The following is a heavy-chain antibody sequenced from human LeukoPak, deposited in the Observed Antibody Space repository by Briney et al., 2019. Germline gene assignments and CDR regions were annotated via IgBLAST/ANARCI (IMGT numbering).Heavy chain of an antibody. D-gene: IGHD3-22*01. Sequence: GGSLRLSCAASGFTFSSYAMSWVRQAPGKGLEWVSAISGSGGTTYYADSVKGRFTISRDNAKNSLYLQMNSPRAEDTAVYYCARDTAGSGYYYGPEYFQHWGQGTLVTVSS. J-gene: IGHJ1*01. CDR1: GFTFSSYA. CDR2: ISGSGGTT. CDR3: ARDTAGSGYYYGPEYFQH. V-gene: IGHV3-23*01.